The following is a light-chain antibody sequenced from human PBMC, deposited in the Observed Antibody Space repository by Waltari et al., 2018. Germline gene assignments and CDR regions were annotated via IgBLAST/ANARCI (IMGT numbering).Light chain of an antibody. CDR3: SSYTSSSTRV. CDR1: SSDVGGYNF. V-gene: IGLV2-14*03. J-gene: IGLJ1*01. Sequence: QSALTQPASVSGSPGQSISISCTGTSSDVGGYNFVSWYQQHPGKAPHLRIYNFDNRPSGVSIRFSGSKSGNTASLTISGLQAEGEADYYCSSYTSSSTRVFGTGTKVTVL. CDR2: NFD.